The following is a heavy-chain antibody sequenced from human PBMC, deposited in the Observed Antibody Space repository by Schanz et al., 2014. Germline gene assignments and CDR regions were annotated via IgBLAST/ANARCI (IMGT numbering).Heavy chain of an antibody. J-gene: IGHJ3*02. D-gene: IGHD4-17*01. CDR2: INSVGSNT. CDR1: GFTFSSHC. V-gene: IGHV3-74*01. Sequence: EVQLVQSGGGLVQPGGSLRLSCAASGFTFSSHCMHWVRQDPGKGLVWVARINSVGSNTDYADSVTGRFTISRDNAKNTLYLQMNTLRAEDTAVYYCARKMKLGVYGGKGHDSLDIWDQGTMVTVSS. CDR3: ARKMKLGVYGGKGHDSLDI.